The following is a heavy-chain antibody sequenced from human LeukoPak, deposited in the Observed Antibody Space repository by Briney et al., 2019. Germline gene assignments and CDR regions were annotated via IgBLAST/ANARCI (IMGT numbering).Heavy chain of an antibody. D-gene: IGHD6-19*01. CDR2: ISGYNGNT. V-gene: IGHV1-18*04. CDR3: ARVTAAGHIPFEY. J-gene: IGHJ4*02. Sequence: ASVKVSCKASGYSFTSYGISWVRQAPGQGLEWMGWISGYNGNTNHAQKVQGRVTMTTDTSTSTAYMELRSLKPDDTAVYYCARVTAAGHIPFEYWGQGTLVTVSS. CDR1: GYSFTSYG.